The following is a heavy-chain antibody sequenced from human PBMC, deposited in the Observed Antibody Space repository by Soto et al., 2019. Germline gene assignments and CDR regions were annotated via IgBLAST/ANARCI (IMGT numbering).Heavy chain of an antibody. D-gene: IGHD2-2*01. J-gene: IGHJ5*02. CDR2: ISNSGGRT. V-gene: IGHV3-23*01. Sequence: EVQLLESGGGLVQPGGSLRLSCAASGFTFSSYAMSWVRQAPGKGLEWVSTISNSGGRTYYADSVKGRFAISRDNSKNTVYLHMTSVRPEDKALYGCASASTGVLPTAMPGWVDPWGQGTVVSVSS. CDR3: ASASTGVLPTAMPGWVDP. CDR1: GFTFSSYA.